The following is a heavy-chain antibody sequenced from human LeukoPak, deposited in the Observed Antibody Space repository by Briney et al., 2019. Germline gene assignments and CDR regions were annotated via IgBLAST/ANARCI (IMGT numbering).Heavy chain of an antibody. J-gene: IGHJ6*02. CDR1: GLSFSNYA. D-gene: IGHD3-10*01. CDR2: ISGSGGRT. CDR3: AKHRPDPLSRGVDGLDV. Sequence: QTGGSLRLSCAASGLSFSNYAMSWVRQALGKGLEWVSGISGSGGRTDYADSVRGRFTISRDNLKSTMLLQMNNLRAEDAAVYYCAKHRPDPLSRGVDGLDVWGQGTTITVSS. V-gene: IGHV3-23*01.